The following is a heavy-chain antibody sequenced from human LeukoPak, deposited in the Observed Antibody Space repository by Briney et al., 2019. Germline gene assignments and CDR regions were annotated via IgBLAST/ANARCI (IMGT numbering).Heavy chain of an antibody. CDR2: ISYDGSNK. CDR1: GFTFSSYA. CDR3: ARDVSSTDIVVVPAAIPFDY. D-gene: IGHD2-2*01. J-gene: IGHJ4*02. Sequence: PGRSLRLSCAASGFTFSSYAMPWVRQAPGKGLEWVAVISYDGSNKYYADSVKGRFTIPRDNSKNTLYLQMNSLRAEDTAVYYCARDVSSTDIVVVPAAIPFDYWGQGTLVTVSS. V-gene: IGHV3-30-3*01.